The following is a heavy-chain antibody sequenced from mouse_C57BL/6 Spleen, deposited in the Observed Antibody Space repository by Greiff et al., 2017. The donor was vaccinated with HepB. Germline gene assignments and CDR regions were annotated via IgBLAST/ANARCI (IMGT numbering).Heavy chain of an antibody. J-gene: IGHJ4*01. Sequence: QVQLQQSGAELVKPGASVKLSCKASGYTFTSYWMHWVKQRPGQGLEWIGMIHPNSGSTNYNEKFKSKATLTVDKSSSTAYMQLSSLTSEDSAVYYCARFDDSAMDYWGQGTSVTVSS. CDR2: IHPNSGST. CDR3: ARFDDSAMDY. V-gene: IGHV1-64*01. CDR1: GYTFTSYW.